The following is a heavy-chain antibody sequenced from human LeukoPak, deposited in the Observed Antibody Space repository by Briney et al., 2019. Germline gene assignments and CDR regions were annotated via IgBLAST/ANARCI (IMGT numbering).Heavy chain of an antibody. J-gene: IGHJ4*02. D-gene: IGHD5-18*01. CDR2: INHSGST. V-gene: IGHV4-34*01. CDR3: ARARGYSYVTIDY. Sequence: SETLSLTCAVYGGSFSGYYWSWIRQPPGKGLEWIGEINHSGSTNYNPSLKSRVTISVDTSKNQFSLKLSSVTAADTAVYYCARARGYSYVTIDYWGQGTLVTVPS. CDR1: GGSFSGYY.